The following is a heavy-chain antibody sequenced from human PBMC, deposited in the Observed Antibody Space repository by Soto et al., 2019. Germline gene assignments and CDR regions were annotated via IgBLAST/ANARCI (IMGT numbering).Heavy chain of an antibody. D-gene: IGHD1-20*01. CDR1: GFTFSSYA. CDR2: ISGSGGST. Sequence: EVQLLESGGGLVQPGGSLRLSCAASGFTFSSYAMSWVRQAPGKGLEWVSAISGSGGSTYYADSVKGRFTISRDNSKNTLYQQMSSLRAEDTAVYYCAKDLAVYGTFDYWGQGTLVTVSS. CDR3: AKDLAVYGTFDY. V-gene: IGHV3-23*01. J-gene: IGHJ4*02.